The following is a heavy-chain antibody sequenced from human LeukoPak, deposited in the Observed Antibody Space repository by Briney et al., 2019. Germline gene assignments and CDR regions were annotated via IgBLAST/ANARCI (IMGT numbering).Heavy chain of an antibody. D-gene: IGHD4-17*01. CDR2: IYYSGST. CDR1: GGSISSYY. CDR3: ARGPYGDYWDY. V-gene: IGHV4-59*01. J-gene: IGHJ4*02. Sequence: SETLPLTCTVSGGSISSYYWSWIRQPPGKGLEWIGYIYYSGSTNYNPSLKSRVTISVDTSKNQFSLKLSSVTAADTAVYYCARGPYGDYWDYWGQGTLVTVSS.